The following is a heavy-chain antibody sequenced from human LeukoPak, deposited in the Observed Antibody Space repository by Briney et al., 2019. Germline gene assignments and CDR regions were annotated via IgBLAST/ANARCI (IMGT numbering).Heavy chain of an antibody. CDR2: ISDSAA. D-gene: IGHD6-6*01. CDR3: AKRGGSSSSWYYAIED. CDR1: GSTFTASD. J-gene: IGHJ6*02. V-gene: IGHV3-23*01. Sequence: GGSLRLSCAASGSTFTASDLNWLRQAPGKGLEGVAKISDSAAHYADSVKGRFIISRDTSKNILFLQMNSLRAEDTAVYYCAKRGGSSSSWYYAIEDWGQGTTVTVSS.